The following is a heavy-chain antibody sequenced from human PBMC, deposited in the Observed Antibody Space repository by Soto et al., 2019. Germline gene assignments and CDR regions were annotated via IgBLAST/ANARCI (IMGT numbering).Heavy chain of an antibody. V-gene: IGHV4-31*03. CDR1: GGSISIGGYY. CDR3: ARGGAFYDILTGYIPGHFDY. Sequence: LSLTCTVSGGSISIGGYYWSWIRQHPGKGLEWIGYIYYSGSTYYNPSLKSRVTISVDTSKNQFSLKLSSVTAAHTAVYYCARGGAFYDILTGYIPGHFDYWGQGTQVTVSS. CDR2: IYYSGST. J-gene: IGHJ4*02. D-gene: IGHD3-9*01.